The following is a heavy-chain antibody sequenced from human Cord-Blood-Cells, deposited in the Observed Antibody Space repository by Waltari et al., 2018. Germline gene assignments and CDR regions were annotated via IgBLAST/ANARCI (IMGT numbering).Heavy chain of an antibody. J-gene: IGHJ4*02. CDR1: GFTFSSYS. V-gene: IGHV3-21*01. D-gene: IGHD1-26*01. Sequence: GGSLRLSCAASGFTFSSYSMNWVRQAPGKGLEWVSSISSSSSSIYYADSVKGRFTISRDNAKNSLYLQMNSLRAEDTAVYYCARMGVGATTDYWGQGTLVTVSS. CDR3: ARMGVGATTDY. CDR2: ISSSSSSI.